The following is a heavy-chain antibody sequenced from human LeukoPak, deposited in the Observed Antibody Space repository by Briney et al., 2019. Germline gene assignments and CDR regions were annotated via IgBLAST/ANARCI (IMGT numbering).Heavy chain of an antibody. CDR1: GYTLTSYY. V-gene: IGHV1-46*01. J-gene: IGHJ1*01. Sequence: GASVKVSCKASGYTLTSYYMHWVRQAPGQGLEWMGIINPSGGSTSYAQKFQGRVTMTRDTSTSTVYMELSSLRSEDTAVYYCARTTGPTGEYFQHWGQGTLVTVSS. CDR2: INPSGGST. D-gene: IGHD1-1*01. CDR3: ARTTGPTGEYFQH.